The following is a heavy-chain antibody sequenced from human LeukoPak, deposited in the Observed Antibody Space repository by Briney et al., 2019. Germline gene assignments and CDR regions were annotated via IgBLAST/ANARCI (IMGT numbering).Heavy chain of an antibody. D-gene: IGHD1-14*01. V-gene: IGHV3-48*03. CDR1: GFTLSSYE. Sequence: PGGSLRLSCAASGFTLSSYEMNWVRQAPGNGLEWASYISSSGSTMYYADSVKGRFTISRDNAKNSLSLQMNSLRAEDTAVYYCARSPAGANYYLDVWGKGTTVTISS. J-gene: IGHJ6*03. CDR2: ISSSGSTM. CDR3: ARSPAGANYYLDV.